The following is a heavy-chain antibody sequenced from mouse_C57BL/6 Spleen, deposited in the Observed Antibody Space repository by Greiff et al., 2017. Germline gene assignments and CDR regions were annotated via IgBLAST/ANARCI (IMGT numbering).Heavy chain of an antibody. J-gene: IGHJ3*01. CDR3: ALSHYSNYAFAY. V-gene: IGHV5-17*01. D-gene: IGHD2-5*01. CDR2: ISSGSSTI. Sequence: DVKLVESGGGLVKPGGSLKLSCAASGFTFSDYGMHWVRQAPEKGLEWVAYISSGSSTIYYADTVKGRFPISRDNATNTLFLQMTSLRSEDTAMYYCALSHYSNYAFAYWGQGTLVTVSA. CDR1: GFTFSDYG.